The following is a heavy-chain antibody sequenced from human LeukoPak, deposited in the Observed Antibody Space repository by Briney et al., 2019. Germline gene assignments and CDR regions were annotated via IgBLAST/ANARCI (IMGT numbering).Heavy chain of an antibody. Sequence: GGSLRLSCAASGFTFSSYSVNWVRQAPGKGLEWVSSISSSSSYIYYADSVKGRFTISRDNAKNSLYLQMNSLRAEDTAVYYCARDEDRWFDPWGQGTLVTVSS. CDR1: GFTFSSYS. V-gene: IGHV3-21*01. CDR2: ISSSSSYI. CDR3: ARDEDRWFDP. J-gene: IGHJ5*02.